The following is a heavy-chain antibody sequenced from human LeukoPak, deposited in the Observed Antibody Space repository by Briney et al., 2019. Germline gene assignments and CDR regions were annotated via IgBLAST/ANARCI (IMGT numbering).Heavy chain of an antibody. V-gene: IGHV1-2*02. CDR3: ARGCFGDYVLDT. CDR2: INPNSGGT. Sequence: GASVKVSCKAYGYRFRDHYIHWVRQAPGQGLEYLGWINPNSGGTNYAQKFQGRVTLTRDTSIDTAYIRLHSLTSDDTAVYYCARGCFGDYVLDTWGQGALITVSS. D-gene: IGHD3-10*02. CDR1: GYRFRDHY. J-gene: IGHJ5*02.